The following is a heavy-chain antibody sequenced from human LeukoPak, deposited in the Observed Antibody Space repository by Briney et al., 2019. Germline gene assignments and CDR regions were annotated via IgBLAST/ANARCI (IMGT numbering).Heavy chain of an antibody. V-gene: IGHV3-7*01. D-gene: IGHD4-11*01. J-gene: IGHJ6*03. Sequence: GGSLRLSCAASGFTFSNYWMHWVRQAPGKGLEWVANIKQDGSEKHYVDSVKGRFTISRDNAKNSLYLQMSSLRAEDTAVYYCTRVEETATTAAIIRKYSYYYYYMDVWGKGNTVTVSS. CDR1: GFTFSNYW. CDR2: IKQDGSEK. CDR3: TRVEETATTAAIIRKYSYYYYYMDV.